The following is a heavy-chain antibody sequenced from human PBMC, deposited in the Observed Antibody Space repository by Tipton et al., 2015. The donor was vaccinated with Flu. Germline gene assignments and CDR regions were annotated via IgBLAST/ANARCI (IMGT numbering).Heavy chain of an antibody. J-gene: IGHJ3*01. Sequence: QLVQSGAEVEKPGAPVKVSCKASGYTFTDYYLHWVRQAPRQGLEWMGWIDPNSGDTNSAQAFQGRVTMTRDTSISTVYMELTRLRSDETAVYYCARVPNPARVPDSTYAFDFWGLGTMVTVSS. D-gene: IGHD2/OR15-2a*01. CDR2: IDPNSGDT. CDR3: ARVPNPARVPDSTYAFDF. CDR1: GYTFTDYY. V-gene: IGHV1-2*02.